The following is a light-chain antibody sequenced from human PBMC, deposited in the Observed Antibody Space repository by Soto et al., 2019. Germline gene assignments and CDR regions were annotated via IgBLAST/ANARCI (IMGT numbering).Light chain of an antibody. CDR3: QQRSDWPST. V-gene: IGKV3-11*01. CDR2: DAS. J-gene: IGKJ4*01. CDR1: QSVSRY. Sequence: EIVLTQSPATLSLSPGERATLSCRASQSVSRYLAWYQQKPGQAPRLLIYDASNRATGIPARFSGSGSGTXXXXXIXSLAPEDFAVYYCQQRSDWPSTFGGGTKVQIK.